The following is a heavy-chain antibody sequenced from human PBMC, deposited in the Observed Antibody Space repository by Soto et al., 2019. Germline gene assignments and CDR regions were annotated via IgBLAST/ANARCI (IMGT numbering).Heavy chain of an antibody. CDR2: IYYRGTT. V-gene: IGHV4-28*01. J-gene: IGHJ4*02. CDR1: GYSISSSKC. Sequence: QVQLQESGPGLVKPSDTLSLTCAVSGYSISSSKCWGWIRQPPGKGLEWIGYIYYRGTTYYNPSLKSRVTMSVDTSKDPFSLKMTSVTAVDTAVYYCARREIQGPIDYWGQGTLVTVSS. CDR3: ARREIQGPIDY. D-gene: IGHD1-26*01.